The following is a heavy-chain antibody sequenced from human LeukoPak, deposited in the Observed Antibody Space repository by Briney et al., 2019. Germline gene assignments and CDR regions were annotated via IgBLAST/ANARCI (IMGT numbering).Heavy chain of an antibody. CDR1: GGSISSSSYY. CDR3: ALSMGYSSSSEAFDI. CDR2: IYSSGTTYYSGST. D-gene: IGHD6-6*01. Sequence: PSETLSLTCTVSGGSISSSSYYWGWIRQPPGKGLVWIGSIYSSGTTYYSGSTYYNPSLESRVTISVDTSKNQFSLSLYSLTAADTAVYYCALSMGYSSSSEAFDIWGQGTMVTVSS. J-gene: IGHJ3*02. V-gene: IGHV4-39*07.